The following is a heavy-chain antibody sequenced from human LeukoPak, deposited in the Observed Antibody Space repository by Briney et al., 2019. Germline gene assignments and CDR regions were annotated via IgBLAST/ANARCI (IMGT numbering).Heavy chain of an antibody. CDR2: INQDGSEK. V-gene: IGHV3-7*04. CDR3: GKDGGGDIVVAFAFDI. J-gene: IGHJ3*02. Sequence: SGGSLRLSCAASGFTFSNYWMSWVRQAPGKGLEWVAHINQDGSEKYYVDSVKGRFTISRDNAKNSLYLQMNSLRAEDTAVYYWGKDGGGDIVVAFAFDIWGQGTMVTVSS. D-gene: IGHD2-15*01. CDR1: GFTFSNYW.